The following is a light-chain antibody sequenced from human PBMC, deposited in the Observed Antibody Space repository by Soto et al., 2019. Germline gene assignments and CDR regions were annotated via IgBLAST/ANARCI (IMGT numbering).Light chain of an antibody. V-gene: IGKV3-15*01. J-gene: IGKJ1*01. CDR2: GAS. CDR3: QQYNDWPRT. CDR1: QSVSSN. Sequence: EIVMTQSPATLSVSPGERATLSCRASQSVSSNLAWYQQKPGQAPRLLIYGASARATGIPARFSGSGSETVFTLTISGLQSEDFAVYYCQQYNDWPRTFGQGTKVDIK.